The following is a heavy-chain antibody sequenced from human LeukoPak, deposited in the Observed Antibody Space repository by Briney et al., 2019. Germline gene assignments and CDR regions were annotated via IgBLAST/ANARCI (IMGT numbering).Heavy chain of an antibody. CDR1: GYTFTSYG. CDR3: AREWDYYDSSGYGDY. D-gene: IGHD3-22*01. J-gene: IGHJ4*02. V-gene: IGHV1-18*01. Sequence: ASVKVSCKASGYTFTSYGISWVRQAPGQGLEWMGWINAYNGNTNYAQKLQGRVTMTTDTSTSTAYMELRSLRSDDTAVYYCAREWDYYDSSGYGDYWGQGTLVTVSS. CDR2: INAYNGNT.